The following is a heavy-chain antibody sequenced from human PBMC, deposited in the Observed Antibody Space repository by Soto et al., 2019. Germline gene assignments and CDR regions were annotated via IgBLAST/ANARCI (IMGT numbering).Heavy chain of an antibody. J-gene: IGHJ3*02. D-gene: IGHD2-15*01. CDR2: ISSSSSYI. Sequence: GGSLRLSCAASGFTFSSYSMNWVRQAPEKGLEWVSSISSSSSYIYYADSVKGRFTISRDNAKNSLYLQMNSLRAEDTAVYYCARGGDIVVVVAARDAFDIWGQGTMVTVSS. CDR3: ARGGDIVVVVAARDAFDI. CDR1: GFTFSSYS. V-gene: IGHV3-21*01.